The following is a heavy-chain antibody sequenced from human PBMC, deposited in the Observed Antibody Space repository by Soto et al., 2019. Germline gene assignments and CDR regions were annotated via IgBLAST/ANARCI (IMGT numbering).Heavy chain of an antibody. CDR1: GFTFDDYG. D-gene: IGHD5-12*01. V-gene: IGHV3-20*04. Sequence: EVQLVESGGGVVRPGGSLRVSCAASGFTFDDYGMNWVRQAPGKGLEWVSGINWNGETTGFADSVKGRFTISRDNAKNSLHLQMSSVRAEDTALYYCARGYRGYDWGWYFDLWGRGTLVTVSS. CDR3: ARGYRGYDWGWYFDL. CDR2: INWNGETT. J-gene: IGHJ2*01.